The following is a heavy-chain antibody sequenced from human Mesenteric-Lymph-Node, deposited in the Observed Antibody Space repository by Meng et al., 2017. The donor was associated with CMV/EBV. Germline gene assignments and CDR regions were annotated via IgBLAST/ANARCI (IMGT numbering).Heavy chain of an antibody. D-gene: IGHD1-1*01. CDR3: ARAPTGTTDY. Sequence: GESLKISCAASGFIFSSYSMNWVRQAPGKGLEWVSSISSSGNYIYYADSVKGRFTISRDNAKNSLYLQMNSLRAEDTAVYYCARAPTGTTDYWGQGTLVTVSS. V-gene: IGHV3-21*04. J-gene: IGHJ4*02. CDR1: GFIFSSYS. CDR2: ISSSGNYI.